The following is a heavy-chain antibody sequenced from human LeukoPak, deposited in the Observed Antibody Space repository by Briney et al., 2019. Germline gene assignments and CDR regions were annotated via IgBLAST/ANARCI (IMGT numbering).Heavy chain of an antibody. Sequence: PGRSLRLSCAASGFTFSNYGMHWIRQAPGKGLEWVAVIWYDGRKTYYADSVRGRFTISRDNSKYTLFLQMNNLRAEDTAIYFCAKDLGTTGMYFQYWGQGDLVTV. CDR3: AKDLGTTGMYFQY. V-gene: IGHV3-33*06. CDR2: IWYDGRKT. D-gene: IGHD4-17*01. J-gene: IGHJ4*02. CDR1: GFTFSNYG.